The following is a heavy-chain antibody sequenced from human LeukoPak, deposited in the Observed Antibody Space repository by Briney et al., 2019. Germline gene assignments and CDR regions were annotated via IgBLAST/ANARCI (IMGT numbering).Heavy chain of an antibody. J-gene: IGHJ6*03. D-gene: IGHD3-16*01. Sequence: SETLSLTCTVSGGSISSYYWSWIRQPPGKGLEWIGYIYTSGSTNYNPSLKSRVTISVDTSKNQFSLKLSSVTAADTAVYYCARQSFAPYYYTDVWGKGTTVTVSS. CDR2: IYTSGST. CDR1: GGSISSYY. V-gene: IGHV4-4*09. CDR3: ARQSFAPYYYTDV.